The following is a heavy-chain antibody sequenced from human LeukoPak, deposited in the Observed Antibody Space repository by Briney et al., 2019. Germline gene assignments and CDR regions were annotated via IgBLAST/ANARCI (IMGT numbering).Heavy chain of an antibody. CDR2: INIGGTST. J-gene: IGHJ5*02. V-gene: IGHV3-11*01. CDR1: GFTFNDYY. Sequence: PGGSLRLSCAASGFTFNDYYMSWTRQAPGKGLEWLSYINIGGTSTHYADSVKGRFTISRDNAKKSLYLEMNNLRAEDTAVYYCATDGAGFDTWGQGVLVTVSS. CDR3: ATDGAGFDT.